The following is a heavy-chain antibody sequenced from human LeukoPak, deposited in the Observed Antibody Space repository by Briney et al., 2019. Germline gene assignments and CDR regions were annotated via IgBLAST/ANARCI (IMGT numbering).Heavy chain of an antibody. CDR1: NYSISNSLY. V-gene: IGHV4-38-2*02. CDR3: ARGTYGYYMDV. CDR2: IYRSGST. D-gene: IGHD4-17*01. J-gene: IGHJ6*03. Sequence: SETLSLTCSGSNYSISNSLYWGWLREPPGKGLEWIGSIYRSGSTFYNPSLKSRVTISLDTSKNQFSLKLSSVTAADTAVYFCARGTYGYYMDVWGKGTTVTVSS.